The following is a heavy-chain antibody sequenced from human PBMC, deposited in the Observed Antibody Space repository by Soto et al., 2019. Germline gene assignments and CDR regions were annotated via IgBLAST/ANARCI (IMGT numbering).Heavy chain of an antibody. CDR2: IYYSGST. CDR3: ARVAGGSYCYFDY. D-gene: IGHD1-26*01. J-gene: IGHJ4*02. Sequence: SETLSLTCTVSGGSISSSSYYWGWIRQPPGKGLEWIGSIYYSGSTYYNPSLKSRVTISVDTSKNQFSLKLSSVTAADTAVYYCARVAGGSYCYFDYWGQGTLVTVSS. CDR1: GGSISSSSYY. V-gene: IGHV4-39*07.